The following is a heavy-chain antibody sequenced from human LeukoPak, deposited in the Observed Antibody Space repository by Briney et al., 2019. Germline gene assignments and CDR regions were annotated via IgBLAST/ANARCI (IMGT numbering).Heavy chain of an antibody. CDR2: ISSSGSTI. CDR1: GFPFSSYE. J-gene: IGHJ6*02. CDR3: ARQPRGRLPIYYYYYGMDV. V-gene: IGHV3-48*03. D-gene: IGHD3-16*01. Sequence: GGSLRLSCAASGFPFSSYEMNWVRQAPGKGLEWVSYISSSGSTIYYADSVKGRFTISRDNAKNSLYLQMNSLRAEDTAVYYCARQPRGRLPIYYYYYGMDVWGQGTTVTVSS.